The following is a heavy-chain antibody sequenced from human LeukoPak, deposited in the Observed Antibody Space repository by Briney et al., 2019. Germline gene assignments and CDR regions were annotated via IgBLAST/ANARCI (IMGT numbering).Heavy chain of an antibody. CDR2: ISSSAKTM. J-gene: IGHJ4*02. CDR3: ASMGRANSRY. V-gene: IGHV3-48*03. CDR1: GFTFSSCE. D-gene: IGHD4/OR15-4a*01. Sequence: PGGSLRLSCAASGFTFSSCEMNWVRQAPGKGLEWVSYISSSAKTMYYADSVKGRFTISRDNAKNSLHLEMNSLRAEDTAVYYFASMGRANSRYWGQGTLVTVSS.